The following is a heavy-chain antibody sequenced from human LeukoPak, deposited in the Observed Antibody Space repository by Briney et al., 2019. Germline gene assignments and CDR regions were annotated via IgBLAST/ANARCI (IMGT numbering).Heavy chain of an antibody. CDR1: GFTFSSYS. Sequence: GGSLRLSCAASGFTFSSYSMNWVRQAPGKGLEWVSYISSSSSTIYYADSVKGRFTISRDNAKNSLYLQMNSLRAEDTAVYYCARTHSSGWFDYWGRGTLVTVSS. D-gene: IGHD6-19*01. V-gene: IGHV3-48*04. J-gene: IGHJ4*02. CDR2: ISSSSSTI. CDR3: ARTHSSGWFDY.